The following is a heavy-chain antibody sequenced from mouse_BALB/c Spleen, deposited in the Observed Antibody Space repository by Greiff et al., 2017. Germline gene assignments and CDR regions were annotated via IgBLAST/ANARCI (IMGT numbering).Heavy chain of an antibody. D-gene: IGHD1-2*01. V-gene: IGHV1-7*01. J-gene: IGHJ3*01. CDR3: ARNYGYHSWFAY. CDR1: GYTFTSYW. CDR2: INPSTGYT. Sequence: QVQLQQSGAELAKPGASVKMSCKASGYTFTSYWMHWVKQRPGQGLEWIGYINPSTGYTEYNQKFTDKATLTADKSSSTAYMQLSSLTSEDSAVYYCARNYGYHSWFAYWGQGTLVTVSA.